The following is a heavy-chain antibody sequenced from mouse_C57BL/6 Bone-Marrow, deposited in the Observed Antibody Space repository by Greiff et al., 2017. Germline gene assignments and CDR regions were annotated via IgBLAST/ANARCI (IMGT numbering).Heavy chain of an antibody. D-gene: IGHD4-1*02. CDR2: IWWDDDK. V-gene: IGHV8-8*01. CDR1: GFSLSTFGMG. CDR3: ARIVEGPTGTDYYAMDY. Sequence: QVTLKESGPGILQPSQTLSLTCSFSGFSLSTFGMGVGWIRQPPGKGLEWLAHIWWDDDKYYNPALKSRLTISKDTSKNQGFLKIANVDTADTATYYCARIVEGPTGTDYYAMDYWGQGTSVTVSS. J-gene: IGHJ4*01.